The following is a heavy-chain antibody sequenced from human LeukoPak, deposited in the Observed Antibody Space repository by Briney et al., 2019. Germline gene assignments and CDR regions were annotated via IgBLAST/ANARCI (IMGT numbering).Heavy chain of an antibody. J-gene: IGHJ3*02. V-gene: IGHV3-23*01. CDR3: AKSDITMIVVVIPGAFDI. CDR2: ISGSGGST. Sequence: PGGSLRLSCAASGFTFSSYAMSWVRQAPGKGLEWVSAISGSGGSTYYADSVKGRFTISRDNSKNTLYLQMNSLRAEDTAVYYCAKSDITMIVVVIPGAFDIWGQGTMVTVSS. CDR1: GFTFSSYA. D-gene: IGHD3-22*01.